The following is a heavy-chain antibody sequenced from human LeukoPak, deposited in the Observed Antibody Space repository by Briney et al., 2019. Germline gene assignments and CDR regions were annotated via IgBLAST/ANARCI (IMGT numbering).Heavy chain of an antibody. D-gene: IGHD1-1*01. J-gene: IGHJ3*02. V-gene: IGHV3-11*06. CDR2: ISSSSSYT. CDR3: ARALENLAFDI. CDR1: GFTFSDYY. Sequence: GGSLRLFCAASGFTFSDYYLSWIRQAPGKGPEWDSYISSSSSYTNYADSVKGRFTISRDSSTSALWLQMNSLRAEDTAVYYCARALENLAFDIWGQGTMVTVSS.